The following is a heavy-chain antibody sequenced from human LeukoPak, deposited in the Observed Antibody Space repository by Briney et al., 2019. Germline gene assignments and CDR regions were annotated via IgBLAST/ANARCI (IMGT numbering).Heavy chain of an antibody. CDR2: MHHSGST. D-gene: IGHD2-2*01. Sequence: SETLSPTCAVSGYSITSTYYWGWVRQPPGKGLEWIASMHHSGSTYSNPSLKSRVIISIDTSRNDFSLKLRFVTAADTALYYCVRLGYCSSTSCYFDSWGQGTLVTVSS. CDR3: VRLGYCSSTSCYFDS. CDR1: GYSITSTYY. V-gene: IGHV4-38-2*01. J-gene: IGHJ4*02.